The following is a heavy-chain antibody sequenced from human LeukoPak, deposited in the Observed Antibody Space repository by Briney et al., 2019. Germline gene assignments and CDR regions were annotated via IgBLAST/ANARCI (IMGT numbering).Heavy chain of an antibody. D-gene: IGHD1-26*01. Sequence: PGGSLRLSCAASGFTFRNSASSWIRQAPGKGLEWVSTISNSGDRTLYADSVKGRFLISRDNSKNSQFLQMNSLRAEDTAVYYCARWSDELLFDPWGQGTLVTVSS. CDR3: ARWSDELLFDP. CDR2: ISNSGDRT. V-gene: IGHV3-23*01. CDR1: GFTFRNSA. J-gene: IGHJ5*02.